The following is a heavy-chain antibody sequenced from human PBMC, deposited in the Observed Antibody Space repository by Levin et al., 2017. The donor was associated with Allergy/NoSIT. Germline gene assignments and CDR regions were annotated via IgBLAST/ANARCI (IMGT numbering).Heavy chain of an antibody. Sequence: SVKVSCKASGGTFSSYAISWVRQAPGQGLEWMGGIIPIFGTANYAQKFQGRVTITADESTSTAYMELSSLRSEDTAVYYCASGNYYYGSGSPDYYYYYGMDVWGQGTTVTVSS. J-gene: IGHJ6*02. CDR2: IIPIFGTA. V-gene: IGHV1-69*13. CDR1: GGTFSSYA. CDR3: ASGNYYYGSGSPDYYYYYGMDV. D-gene: IGHD3-10*01.